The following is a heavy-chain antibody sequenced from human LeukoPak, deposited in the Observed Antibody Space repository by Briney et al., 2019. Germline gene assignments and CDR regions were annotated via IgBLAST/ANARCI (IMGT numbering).Heavy chain of an antibody. Sequence: GGSLRLSCAASGFGVSDYAMTWIRQSPGKGLEWVSSMSDIGPNTYYADSVKGRFTISRDTSKNTVFLQMNSLRAEDTAVYYCASRAARHYYYYMDVWGKGTTVTVSS. CDR1: GFGVSDYA. CDR2: MSDIGPNT. V-gene: IGHV3-23*01. CDR3: ASRAARHYYYYMDV. D-gene: IGHD6-6*01. J-gene: IGHJ6*03.